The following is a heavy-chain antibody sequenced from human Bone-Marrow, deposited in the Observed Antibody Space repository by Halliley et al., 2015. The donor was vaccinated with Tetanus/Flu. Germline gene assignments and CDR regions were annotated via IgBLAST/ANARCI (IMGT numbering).Heavy chain of an antibody. CDR3: ARHMRRVSKVSTGRTYSWFDP. J-gene: IGHJ5*02. CDR2: YS. Sequence: YSNSAESVKGRFTISRDNAQNSGFLQMNSLRVEDTAVYYCARHMRRVSKVSTGRTYSWFDPWGQGTLVTVSS. V-gene: IGHV3-11*03. D-gene: IGHD2-21*01.